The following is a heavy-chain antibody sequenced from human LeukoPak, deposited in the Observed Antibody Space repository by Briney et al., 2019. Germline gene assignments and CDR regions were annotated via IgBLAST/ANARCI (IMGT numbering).Heavy chain of an antibody. CDR1: GYTFTSYD. D-gene: IGHD3-22*01. CDR3: ARVGNYYDSSGYYWRDY. V-gene: IGHV1-8*01. CDR2: MNPNSGNT. Sequence: ASVKVSCKASGYTFTSYDINWVRQATGQGLEWMGWMNPNSGNTGYAQKFQGRVTMTRNTSISTAYMELSSLRSEDTAVYYCARVGNYYDSSGYYWRDYWGQGTLVTVSS. J-gene: IGHJ4*02.